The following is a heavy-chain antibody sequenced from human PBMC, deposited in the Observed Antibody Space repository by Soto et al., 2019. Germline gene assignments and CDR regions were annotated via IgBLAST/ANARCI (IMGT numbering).Heavy chain of an antibody. CDR2: IWQEGNAK. CDR3: AREPIGGAFDV. D-gene: IGHD3-16*01. V-gene: IGHV3-7*05. Sequence: GGSLRLSCAASGFIFSGYWMTWVRRTPGKGLEWVANIWQEGNAKHYADSVRGRFTISRDNAKNSLYLQMNSLRVDDTAVYYCAREPIGGAFDVWGQGTLVTVSS. J-gene: IGHJ3*01. CDR1: GFIFSGYW.